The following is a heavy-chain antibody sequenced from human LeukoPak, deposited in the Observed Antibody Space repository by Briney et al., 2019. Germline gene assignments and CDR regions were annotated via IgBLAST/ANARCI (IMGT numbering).Heavy chain of an antibody. D-gene: IGHD5-18*01. CDR1: GYTFTGYY. Sequence: GASVKVSCKASGYTFTGYYMHWVRQAPGQGLEWMGWINPNSGGTNYAQKFQGRVTMTRVTSISTAYMELSRLRSDDTAVYYCAKRGVRGYSYGINWFDPWGQGTLVTVSS. J-gene: IGHJ5*02. V-gene: IGHV1-2*02. CDR2: INPNSGGT. CDR3: AKRGVRGYSYGINWFDP.